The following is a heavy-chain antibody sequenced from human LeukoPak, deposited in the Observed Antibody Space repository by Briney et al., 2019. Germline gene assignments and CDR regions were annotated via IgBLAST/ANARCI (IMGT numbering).Heavy chain of an antibody. CDR2: IIPILGIA. V-gene: IGHV1-69*04. CDR1: GGTFISYA. D-gene: IGHD6-13*01. CDR3: ARGEEAAGTDY. Sequence: SVKVSCKASGGTFISYAISWVRQAPGQGLEWMGRIIPILGIANYEQKFQGRVTITADKSTSTAYMELSSLRSEDTAVYYCARGEEAAGTDYWGQGTLVTVSS. J-gene: IGHJ4*02.